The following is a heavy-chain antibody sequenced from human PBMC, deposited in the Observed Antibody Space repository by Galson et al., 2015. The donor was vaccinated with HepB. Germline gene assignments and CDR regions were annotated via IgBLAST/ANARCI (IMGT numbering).Heavy chain of an antibody. J-gene: IGHJ3*02. CDR3: ARVGIGGWYGRGAFDI. V-gene: IGHV1-18*01. CDR2: ISTYSGNT. Sequence: SVKVSCKASGYTFTTYGMSWVRQAPGQGLEWVGWISTYSGNTNYAQKLQGRVTMTTDTSTSTAYMELRSLRSDDTAVYYCARVGIGGWYGRGAFDIWGQGTMVTVSS. CDR1: GYTFTTYG. D-gene: IGHD6-19*01.